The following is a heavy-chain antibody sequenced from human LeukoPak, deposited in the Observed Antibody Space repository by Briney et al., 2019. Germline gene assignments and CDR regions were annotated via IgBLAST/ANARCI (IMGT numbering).Heavy chain of an antibody. V-gene: IGHV5-51*01. J-gene: IGHJ4*02. CDR3: ARLFGGNYEIFDY. CDR2: IYPSDSDT. D-gene: IGHD4-23*01. CDR1: GYRISSYW. Sequence: GESLKISCKGSGYRISSYWIGWVRQMPGKGLEWMGIIYPSDSDTRYSPSFQGQVTISADKSITTAYLQWSTLKASDTAMYYCARLFGGNYEIFDYWGQGTLVTVSS.